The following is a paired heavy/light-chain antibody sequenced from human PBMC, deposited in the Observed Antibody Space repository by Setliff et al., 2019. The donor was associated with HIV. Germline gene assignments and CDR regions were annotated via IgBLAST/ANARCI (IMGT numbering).Light chain of an antibody. CDR3: QAYNTYSGPWT. CDR1: QTINNW. J-gene: IGKJ1*01. Sequence: DIQMTQSPSTLSAFLGDRVTITCRASQTINNWLAWYQQKPGKAPRLLIYEASKLESGVPSRFSGSASGTEFTLTISSLQPDDCATYFCQAYNTYSGPWTFGQGTKVEI. CDR2: EAS. V-gene: IGKV1-5*03.
Heavy chain of an antibody. Sequence: QIQLIQSGAELKKPGASVKVSCKASGYLFTGLYIHWVRQAPGQGLEWMGWINPRTGDTNFAQRFEARVTMTRDTSANTAYLELSGLQSADTAVYYCARVRLERRAPFDFWGQGTLVTVSS. V-gene: IGHV1-2*02. CDR2: INPRTGDT. J-gene: IGHJ3*01. CDR1: GYLFTGLY. CDR3: ARVRLERRAPFDF. D-gene: IGHD1-1*01.